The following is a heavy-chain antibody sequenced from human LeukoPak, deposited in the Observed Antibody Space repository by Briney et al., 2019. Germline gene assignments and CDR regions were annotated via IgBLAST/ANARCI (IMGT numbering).Heavy chain of an antibody. CDR2: INPNSGGT. Sequence: ASVKVSCKASGYTFTGYYMHWVRQAPGQGLEGMGWINPNSGGTNYAQKFQGRVTMTRDTSISTAYMELSRLRSDDTAVYYCARVPRGYCSGGSCYTPGYFQHWGQGTLVTVSS. D-gene: IGHD2-15*01. V-gene: IGHV1-2*02. CDR3: ARVPRGYCSGGSCYTPGYFQH. J-gene: IGHJ1*01. CDR1: GYTFTGYY.